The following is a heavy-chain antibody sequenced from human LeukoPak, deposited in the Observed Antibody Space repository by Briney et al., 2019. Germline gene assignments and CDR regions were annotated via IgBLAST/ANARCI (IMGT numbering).Heavy chain of an antibody. CDR1: GYTSTSYY. J-gene: IGHJ6*02. V-gene: IGHV1-24*01. CDR3: AGVMVRGVKYGMDV. D-gene: IGHD3-10*01. CDR2: FDLEDGET. Sequence: ASVKVSCKASGYTSTSYYMHWVRQAPGKGLEWMGGFDLEDGETTYAQKFQGRVTMTEDTSTDTAYMELSSLRSEDTAVYYCAGVMVRGVKYGMDVWGQGTTVTVSS.